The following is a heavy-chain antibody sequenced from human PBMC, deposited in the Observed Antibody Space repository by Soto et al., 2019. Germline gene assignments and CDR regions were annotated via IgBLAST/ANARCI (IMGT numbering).Heavy chain of an antibody. D-gene: IGHD3-3*01. J-gene: IGHJ6*02. CDR2: IYYSGST. Sequence: PSETLSLTCTVSGGSVSSGSYYWSWIRQPPGKGLEWIGYIYYSGSTNYNPSLKSRVTISVDTSKNQFSLKLSSVTAADTAVYYCARLRYYDFWSGVYYYGMDVWGQGTTVTVS. CDR1: GGSVSSGSYY. V-gene: IGHV4-61*01. CDR3: ARLRYYDFWSGVYYYGMDV.